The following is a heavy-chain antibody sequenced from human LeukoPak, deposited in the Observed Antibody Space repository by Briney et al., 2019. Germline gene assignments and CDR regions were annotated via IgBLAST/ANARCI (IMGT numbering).Heavy chain of an antibody. CDR1: GFTFSSYA. CDR3: TKYSGRIDY. D-gene: IGHD5-18*01. Sequence: GGSLRLSCAASGFTFSSYAMSWVRQAPGKGLEWVAFIRGKAYGGTTEYAASVKGRFIISRDDSKSIAYLQMSSLKTEDTAVYYCTKYSGRIDYWGQGTLVTVSS. V-gene: IGHV3-49*04. CDR2: IRGKAYGGTT. J-gene: IGHJ4*02.